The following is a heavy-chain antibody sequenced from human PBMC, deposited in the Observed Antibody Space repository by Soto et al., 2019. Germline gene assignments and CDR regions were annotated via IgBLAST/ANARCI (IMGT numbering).Heavy chain of an antibody. J-gene: IGHJ6*03. D-gene: IGHD4-4*01. Sequence: PGGSLRLSCTASGFTFGDYAMSWFRQAPGKGLDWVGFIRSKAYGGTTEYAASVKGRFTISRDDSKSIAYLQMNSLKAEDTAVYYCTRAGLYSNYGYYYYMDVWGKGTTVTVSS. CDR2: IRSKAYGGTT. CDR3: TRAGLYSNYGYYYYMDV. CDR1: GFTFGDYA. V-gene: IGHV3-49*03.